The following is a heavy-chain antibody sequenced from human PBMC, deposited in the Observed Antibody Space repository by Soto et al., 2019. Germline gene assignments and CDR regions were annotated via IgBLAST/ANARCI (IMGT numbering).Heavy chain of an antibody. V-gene: IGHV3-33*01. CDR2: IWFDGSNK. CDR1: GFTFSSYG. Sequence: GGSLILSCAAAGFTFSSYGMHWVRQAPGKGMEWVAVIWFDGSNKFYADSVKGRFTISRDNSKNTVSLQMNSLRDEDSAAYYCATTGPYWGQGTLVTVSS. J-gene: IGHJ4*02. CDR3: ATTGPY.